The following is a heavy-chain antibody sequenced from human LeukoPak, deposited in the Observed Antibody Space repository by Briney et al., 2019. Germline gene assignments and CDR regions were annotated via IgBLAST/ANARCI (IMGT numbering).Heavy chain of an antibody. CDR2: ISYDGSNK. Sequence: PGGSLRLSCAASGFTFSSYAMHWVRQAPGKGLEWVAVISYDGSNKYYADSVKGRFTISRDNSKNSLYLQMNSLRAEDTAVYYCARDSEDIVATFDYWGQGTLVTVSS. CDR1: GFTFSSYA. D-gene: IGHD5-12*01. J-gene: IGHJ4*02. CDR3: ARDSEDIVATFDY. V-gene: IGHV3-30*04.